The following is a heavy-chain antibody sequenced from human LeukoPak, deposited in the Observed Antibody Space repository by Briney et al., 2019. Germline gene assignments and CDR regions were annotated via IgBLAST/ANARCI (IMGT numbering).Heavy chain of an antibody. V-gene: IGHV3-23*01. CDR1: GFTFSSYW. CDR2: ISGSGGST. Sequence: GGSLRLSCAASGFTFSSYWMHWVRHAPGKGLVWVSAISGSGGSTYYADSVKGRFTISRDNSKNTLYLQMNSLRAEDTAVYYCAKDPAASGYSYGYSLDYYYYGMDVWGQGTTVTVSS. CDR3: AKDPAASGYSYGYSLDYYYYGMDV. J-gene: IGHJ6*02. D-gene: IGHD5-18*01.